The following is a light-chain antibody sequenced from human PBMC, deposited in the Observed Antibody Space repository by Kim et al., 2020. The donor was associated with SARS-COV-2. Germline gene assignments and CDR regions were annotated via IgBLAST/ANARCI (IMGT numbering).Light chain of an antibody. CDR1: ALGRKY. J-gene: IGLJ2*01. V-gene: IGLV3-1*01. CDR3: QARDSGFVV. CDR2: QDD. Sequence: SYELTQPPSLSVFPGQTVTIACSGDALGRKYVSWYQQRPGQSPVLVIYQDDKRPSGIPERVSGSNSGNTATLTISGAQPMDEADYYCQARDSGFVVFGGG.